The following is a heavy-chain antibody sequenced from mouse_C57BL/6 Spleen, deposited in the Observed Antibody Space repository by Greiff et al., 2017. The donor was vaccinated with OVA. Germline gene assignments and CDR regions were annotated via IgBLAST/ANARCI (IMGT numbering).Heavy chain of an antibody. J-gene: IGHJ4*01. CDR1: GYAFSSSW. Sequence: VKLQESGPELVKPGASVKISCKASGYAFSSSWMNWVKQRPGKGLEWIGRIYPGDGDTNYNGKFKGKATLTADKSSSTAYMQLSSLTSEDSAVYFGARRAVALALYYDAMDYWGQGTSVTVSS. CDR2: IYPGDGDT. V-gene: IGHV1-82*01. CDR3: ARRAVALALYYDAMDY. D-gene: IGHD1-3*01.